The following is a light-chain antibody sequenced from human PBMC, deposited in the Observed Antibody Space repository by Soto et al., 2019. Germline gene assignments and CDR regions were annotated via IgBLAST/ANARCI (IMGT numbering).Light chain of an antibody. CDR2: WAS. CDR3: QQYYSPPLS. J-gene: IGKJ4*01. CDR1: QTLLFRSNNKNY. V-gene: IGKV4-1*01. Sequence: DIVMTQSPDSLAVSLGERATINCKSSQTLLFRSNNKNYLAWYQQKGGQPPKLLIYWASTRESGVPDRSSGSGSGTDFTLTITSLQAEDVAVYYCQQYYSPPLSFGGGTKVDIK.